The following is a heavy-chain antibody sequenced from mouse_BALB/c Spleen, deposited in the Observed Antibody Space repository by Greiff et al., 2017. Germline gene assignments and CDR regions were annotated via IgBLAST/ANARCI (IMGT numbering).Heavy chain of an antibody. J-gene: IGHJ4*01. CDR1: GFTFSSFG. CDR3: ARSDGRYAMDY. Sequence: EVKLQESGGGLVQPGGSRKLSCAASGFTFSSFGMHWVRQAPEKGLEWVAYISSGSSTIYYADTVKGRFTISRDNPKNTLFLQMTSLRSEDTAMYYCARSDGRYAMDYWGQGTSVTVSS. V-gene: IGHV5-17*02. D-gene: IGHD1-1*02. CDR2: ISSGSSTI.